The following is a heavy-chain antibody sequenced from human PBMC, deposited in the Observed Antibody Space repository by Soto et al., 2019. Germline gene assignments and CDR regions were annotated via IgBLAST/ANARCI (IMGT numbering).Heavy chain of an antibody. CDR2: ISYDGRNE. CDR1: GFTFSTYA. CDR3: AKDLYYYDSSGPNDY. J-gene: IGHJ4*02. V-gene: IGHV3-30*18. D-gene: IGHD3-22*01. Sequence: ESGGGVVQPGRSLRLSCAASGFTFSTYAVHWVRQAPGKGLEWVAVISYDGRNEYYADSVKGRFTISRDNSKNTLYLQMNSLRAEDTAVYYCAKDLYYYDSSGPNDYWGQGILVTVSS.